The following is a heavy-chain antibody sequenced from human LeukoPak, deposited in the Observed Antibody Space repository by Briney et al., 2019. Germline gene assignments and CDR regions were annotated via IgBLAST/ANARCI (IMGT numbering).Heavy chain of an antibody. CDR3: AKGVPGSGWYSGFDAFDI. D-gene: IGHD6-19*01. J-gene: IGHJ3*02. CDR1: GFTFSSHA. CDR2: ISGSGGVT. V-gene: IGHV3-23*01. Sequence: PGGSLRLSCSASGFTFSSHAMSWVRQTPGKGLEWVSGISGSGGVTYYADSVKGRFSISRDNSKNTALLHMNSLRVQDTALYYCAKGVPGSGWYSGFDAFDIWGQGTMVTVSS.